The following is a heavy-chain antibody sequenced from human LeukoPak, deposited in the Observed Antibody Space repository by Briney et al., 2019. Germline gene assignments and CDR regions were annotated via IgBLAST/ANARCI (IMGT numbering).Heavy chain of an antibody. D-gene: IGHD5-24*01. V-gene: IGHV1-69*06. Sequence: GSSVKVSCKASGGTFSSYAISWVRQAPGQGLEWMGGIIPIFGTANYAQKLQGRVTITADKSTNTAYMEVSSLRSEDTAIYYCARESEMATIIFAFHIWGQGTMVTVSS. CDR1: GGTFSSYA. CDR3: ARESEMATIIFAFHI. CDR2: IIPIFGTA. J-gene: IGHJ3*02.